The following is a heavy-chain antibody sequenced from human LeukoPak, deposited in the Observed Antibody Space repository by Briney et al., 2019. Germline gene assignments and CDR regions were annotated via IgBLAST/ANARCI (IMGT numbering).Heavy chain of an antibody. CDR2: IYPGDSDT. D-gene: IGHD3-22*01. J-gene: IGHJ4*02. V-gene: IGHV5-51*06. CDR1: GYSFTSYW. Sequence: GESLKISCKGSGYSFTSYWIGWVRPLPGKCLEWMGIIYPGDSDTRYSPSFQGQVTISADKSISTAYLQWSSLKASDTAMYYCARWWSDYYDSSGYYGYWGQGTLVTVSS. CDR3: ARWWSDYYDSSGYYGY.